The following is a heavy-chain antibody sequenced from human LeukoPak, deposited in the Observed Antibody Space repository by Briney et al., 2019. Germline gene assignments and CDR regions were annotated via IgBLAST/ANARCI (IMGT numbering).Heavy chain of an antibody. J-gene: IGHJ4*02. V-gene: IGHV3-23*01. Sequence: GGSLRLSCVASGFTFSSYGMSWVRQAPGKGLEWVSAISGSGGSTYYADSVKGRFTISRDNSKNTLYLQMNSLRAEDTAVYYCAKPAAGSSYVDYWGQGTLVTVSS. D-gene: IGHD6-25*01. CDR2: ISGSGGST. CDR1: GFTFSSYG. CDR3: AKPAAGSSYVDY.